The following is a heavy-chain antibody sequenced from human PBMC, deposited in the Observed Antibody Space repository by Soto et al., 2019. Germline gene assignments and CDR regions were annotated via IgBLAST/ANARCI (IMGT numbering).Heavy chain of an antibody. D-gene: IGHD6-13*01. J-gene: IGHJ5*02. CDR2: INPSSGGT. Sequence: QVQLVQSGAGVKKPGASVKVSCKASGYPLTAKYLHWVRQAPGQGLEWMGWINPSSGGTKEAQKFRGRVTMTRDSSISAAYMELTRLTSDVTAVYYFAKGGSSWTEWFDPWGQGTLVTVSS. V-gene: IGHV1-2*02. CDR1: GYPLTAKY. CDR3: AKGGSSWTEWFDP.